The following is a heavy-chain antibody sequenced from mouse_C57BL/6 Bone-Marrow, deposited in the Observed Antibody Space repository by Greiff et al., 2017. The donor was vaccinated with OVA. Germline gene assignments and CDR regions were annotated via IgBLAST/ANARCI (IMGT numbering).Heavy chain of an antibody. CDR3: APSDDDRYWYIDV. CDR2: IDPSDSYT. J-gene: IGHJ1*03. V-gene: IGHV1-50*01. Sequence: QVQLQQPGAELVKPGASVKLSCKASGYTFTSYWMQWVKQRPGQGLEWIGEIDPSDSYTNYNQKFKGKATLTVDPSSSTAYMQLSSLTSEDSAVYYCAPSDDDRYWYIDVWGTGTTVTVSS. D-gene: IGHD2-4*01. CDR1: GYTFTSYW.